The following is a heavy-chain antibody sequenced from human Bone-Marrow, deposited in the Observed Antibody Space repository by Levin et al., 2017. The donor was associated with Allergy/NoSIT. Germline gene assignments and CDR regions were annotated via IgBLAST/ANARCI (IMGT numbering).Heavy chain of an antibody. J-gene: IGHJ4*02. D-gene: IGHD3-22*01. Sequence: SETLSLTCTVSGGSISSFYWSWIRQPAGKGLEWLGRIYSSGRTDYQSSLKSRVTMSLDTSKNQVSLKLASVTAADTALYYCARDSGGSGYPDYWGQGTLVTVSS. CDR3: ARDSGGSGYPDY. CDR2: IYSSGRT. CDR1: GGSISSFY. V-gene: IGHV4-4*07.